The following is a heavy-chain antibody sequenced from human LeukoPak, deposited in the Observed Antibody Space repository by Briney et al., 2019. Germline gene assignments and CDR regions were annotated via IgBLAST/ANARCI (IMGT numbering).Heavy chain of an antibody. V-gene: IGHV4-34*01. D-gene: IGHD1-7*01. CDR2: INHSGST. CDR3: ARDDGTGTTFRLGY. Sequence: SETLSLTCAVYGGSFSGYYWSWIRQPPGKGLEWIGEINHSGSTNYNPSLKSRVTISVDTSKNQFSLKLSSVTAADTAVYYCARDDGTGTTFRLGYWGQGTLVTVSS. CDR1: GGSFSGYY. J-gene: IGHJ4*02.